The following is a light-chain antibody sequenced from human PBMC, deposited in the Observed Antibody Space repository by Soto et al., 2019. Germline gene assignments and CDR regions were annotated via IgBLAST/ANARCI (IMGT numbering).Light chain of an antibody. J-gene: IGKJ4*01. CDR3: QQRSNWPPLT. CDR1: QSVSSY. V-gene: IGKV3-11*01. Sequence: IVLTQAPATRSLSSGERATLSCRASQSVSSYLAWYQQKPAQAPRLLLYDASNRATGIPARFSGSGCGTDFILTISSLEPQDFAVYYCQQRSNWPPLTFGGGTKVDIK. CDR2: DAS.